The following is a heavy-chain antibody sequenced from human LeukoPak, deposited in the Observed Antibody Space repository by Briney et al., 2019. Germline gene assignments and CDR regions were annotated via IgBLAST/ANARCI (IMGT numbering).Heavy chain of an antibody. CDR3: AGWGYDILTGYYTNNWFDP. Sequence: PSETLSLTCTVSGGSISSYYWSWIRQPAGKGLEWIGRIYTSGSTNYNPSLKSRVTMSVDTSKNQFSLKLSSVTAADTAVYCCAGWGYDILTGYYTNNWFDPWGQGTLVTVSS. CDR1: GGSISSYY. D-gene: IGHD3-9*01. CDR2: IYTSGST. J-gene: IGHJ5*02. V-gene: IGHV4-4*07.